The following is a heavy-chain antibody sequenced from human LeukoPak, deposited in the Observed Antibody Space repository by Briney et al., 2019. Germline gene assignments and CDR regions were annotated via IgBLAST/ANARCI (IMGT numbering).Heavy chain of an antibody. Sequence: PGGSLRLSCAASGFSFSSYAMSWVRQAPGKGLEWVSAISGSGGSTYYADSVKGRFTISRDNAKNSLYLQMNSLRAEDTAVYYCARNDILTGYYLPYYYYYMDVWGKGTTVTISS. J-gene: IGHJ6*03. V-gene: IGHV3-23*01. CDR2: ISGSGGST. CDR1: GFSFSSYA. D-gene: IGHD3-9*01. CDR3: ARNDILTGYYLPYYYYYMDV.